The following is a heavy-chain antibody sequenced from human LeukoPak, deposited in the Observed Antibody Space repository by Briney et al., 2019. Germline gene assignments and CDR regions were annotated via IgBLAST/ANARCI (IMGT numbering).Heavy chain of an antibody. CDR2: INNDGSNT. Sequence: GGSLRLSCAASGFTFSIYWMHWVRQAPGKGLVWVARINNDGSNTSYADSVKGRFTISRDNAKHTLYLQMNSLRAEDTTVYYCAGAADFWTASTQIDPWGQGTPVTVSS. CDR3: AGAADFWTASTQIDP. CDR1: GFTFSIYW. J-gene: IGHJ5*01. D-gene: IGHD3/OR15-3a*01. V-gene: IGHV3-74*01.